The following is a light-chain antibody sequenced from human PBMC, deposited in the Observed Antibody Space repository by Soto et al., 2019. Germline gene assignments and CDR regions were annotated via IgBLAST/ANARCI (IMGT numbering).Light chain of an antibody. V-gene: IGKV3-15*01. Sequence: EIVMTQSPATLSVSPGERATLSCTASQSVSSNLAWYQQKPGQAPRILIYGASTRATGIPARFSGSGSGTEFTLTISSLQSEDFAVYYCQQYNSWPPAYTFGQGTKLEIK. CDR2: GAS. CDR1: QSVSSN. J-gene: IGKJ2*01. CDR3: QQYNSWPPAYT.